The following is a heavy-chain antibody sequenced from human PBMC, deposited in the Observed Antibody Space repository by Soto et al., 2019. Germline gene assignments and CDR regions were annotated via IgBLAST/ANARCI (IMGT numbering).Heavy chain of an antibody. CDR1: GGSISSSSYY. Sequence: SETLSLTCTVSGGSISSSSYYWGWIRQPPGKGLEWIGSIYYSGSTYYNPSLKRRVTISVDTSKNQFSLKLSSVTAADTAVYYCARRKVVVAATLFRYYYGMDVWGQGTTVTVSS. CDR3: ARRKVVVAATLFRYYYGMDV. V-gene: IGHV4-39*01. CDR2: IYYSGST. J-gene: IGHJ6*02. D-gene: IGHD2-15*01.